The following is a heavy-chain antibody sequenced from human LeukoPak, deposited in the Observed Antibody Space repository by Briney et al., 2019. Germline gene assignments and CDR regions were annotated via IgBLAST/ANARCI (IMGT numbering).Heavy chain of an antibody. CDR2: IWYDGSNK. CDR3: ARDSSGWYRKGDYYYGMDV. D-gene: IGHD6-19*01. CDR1: GFTFSSYG. J-gene: IGHJ6*02. Sequence: GGSLRLSCAASGFTFSSYGMHWVRQVPGKGLEWVAVIWYDGSNKYYADSVKGRFTISRDNSKNTLYLQMNSLRAEDTAVYYCARDSSGWYRKGDYYYGMDVWGQGTTVTVSS. V-gene: IGHV3-33*01.